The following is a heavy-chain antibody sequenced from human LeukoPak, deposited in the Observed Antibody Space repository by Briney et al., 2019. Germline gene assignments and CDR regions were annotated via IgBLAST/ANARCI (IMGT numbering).Heavy chain of an antibody. CDR3: ARAGDSSGWYETNY. CDR2: ISSSSSYI. Sequence: GGTLRLSCKASGFVFGDYYMNWVRQAPGKGLEWVSSISSSSSYIYYADSVKGRFTNSRDNAKNSLYLQMNSLRAEDTAVYYCARAGDSSGWYETNYWGQGTLVTVSS. J-gene: IGHJ4*02. D-gene: IGHD6-19*01. V-gene: IGHV3-21*01. CDR1: GFVFGDYY.